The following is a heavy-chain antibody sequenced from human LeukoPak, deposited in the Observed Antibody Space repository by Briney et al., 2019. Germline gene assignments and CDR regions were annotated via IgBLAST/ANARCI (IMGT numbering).Heavy chain of an antibody. Sequence: PGGSLRLSCAASGFTFSSYDMHWVRQATGKGLEWVSAIGTAGDTYYPGSVKGRFTISRENAKNSLYPQMNSLRAGDTAVYYCARGAAANHAFDIWGQGTMVTVSS. CDR2: IGTAGDT. D-gene: IGHD1-14*01. V-gene: IGHV3-13*01. J-gene: IGHJ3*02. CDR1: GFTFSSYD. CDR3: ARGAAANHAFDI.